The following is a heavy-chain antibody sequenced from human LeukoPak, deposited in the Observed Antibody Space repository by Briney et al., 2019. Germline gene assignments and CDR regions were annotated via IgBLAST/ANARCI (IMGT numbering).Heavy chain of an antibody. D-gene: IGHD5-12*01. CDR1: GGSISSYY. CDR2: IYYSGST. J-gene: IGHJ6*03. Sequence: SETLSLTCTASGGSISSYYWSWIRQPPGKGLEWIGYIYYSGSTNYNPSLKSRVTISVDTSKNQFSLKLSSVTAADTAVYYCARDAYSGYGPPDYYMDVWGKGTTVTISS. V-gene: IGHV4-59*01. CDR3: ARDAYSGYGPPDYYMDV.